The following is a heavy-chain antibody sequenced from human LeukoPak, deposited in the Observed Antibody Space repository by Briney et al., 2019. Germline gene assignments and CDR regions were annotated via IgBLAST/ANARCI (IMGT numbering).Heavy chain of an antibody. Sequence: SETLSLTCAVYGGSFSSYYWSWIRQSPGKGLEWIGCIYYSGSTNYNPSLKSRVTISVDTSSNQFSLKLNSVTAADTAVYYCARRAYGSGSFNRYHFDYWGQGTLVAVSS. V-gene: IGHV4-59*08. CDR1: GGSFSSYY. D-gene: IGHD3-10*01. CDR2: IYYSGST. CDR3: ARRAYGSGSFNRYHFDY. J-gene: IGHJ4*02.